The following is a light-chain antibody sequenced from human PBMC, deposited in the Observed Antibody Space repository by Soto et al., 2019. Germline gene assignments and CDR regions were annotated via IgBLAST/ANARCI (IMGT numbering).Light chain of an antibody. CDR1: KREGVGYTY. Sequence: CVLTQPASGFGAPGQSSTISCTGTKREGVGYTYVSCYQQPPAKAPNFLFYVVSNRPSVVSTRFSGSKSGNTASLTISGLQAEVEAYYYCSSYTTSNTRQIVFRTGTKVTVL. J-gene: IGLJ1*01. CDR3: SSYTTSNTRQIV. V-gene: IGLV2-14*01. CDR2: VVS.